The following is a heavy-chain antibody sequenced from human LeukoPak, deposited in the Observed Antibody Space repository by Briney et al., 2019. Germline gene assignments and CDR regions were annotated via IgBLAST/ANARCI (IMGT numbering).Heavy chain of an antibody. Sequence: PGRSLRLSCAASGFTFSSYGKHWVRQAPGKGLEGVAVIWYDGSNKYYADSVKGRFTISRDNSKNTLYLQMNSLRAVDTAVYYCARAPVPGRSSYYMDVWGKGTTVTVSS. J-gene: IGHJ6*03. V-gene: IGHV3-33*01. D-gene: IGHD6-6*01. CDR2: IWYDGSNK. CDR3: ARAPVPGRSSYYMDV. CDR1: GFTFSSYG.